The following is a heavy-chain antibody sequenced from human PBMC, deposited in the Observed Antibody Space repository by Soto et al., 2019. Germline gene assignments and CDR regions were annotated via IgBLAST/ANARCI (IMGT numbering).Heavy chain of an antibody. V-gene: IGHV1-8*01. Sequence: VASVKVSCKASGYTFTSYDINWVRQATGQGLEWMGWMNPNSGNTGYAQKFQGRVTMTRNTSISTAYMELSSLRSEDTAVYYCARVKRDMITFGGVIVSMRYYYGMDVWGQGTTVTVSS. CDR1: GYTFTSYD. CDR3: ARVKRDMITFGGVIVSMRYYYGMDV. CDR2: MNPNSGNT. D-gene: IGHD3-16*02. J-gene: IGHJ6*02.